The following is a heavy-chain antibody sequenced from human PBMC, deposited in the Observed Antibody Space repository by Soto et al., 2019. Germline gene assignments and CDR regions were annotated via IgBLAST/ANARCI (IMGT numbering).Heavy chain of an antibody. D-gene: IGHD2-2*01. CDR3: ARFPEQGYCSSFRCSYFDY. Sequence: GGSLRLSCAASGFTFSSYEMNWVRQAPGKGLEWVSYISSSGSTIYYADSVKGRFTISRDNAKNSLYLQMNSLRVEDSAVYYCARFPEQGYCSSFRCSYFDYWGQGTLVTVSS. J-gene: IGHJ4*02. CDR2: ISSSGSTI. V-gene: IGHV3-48*03. CDR1: GFTFSSYE.